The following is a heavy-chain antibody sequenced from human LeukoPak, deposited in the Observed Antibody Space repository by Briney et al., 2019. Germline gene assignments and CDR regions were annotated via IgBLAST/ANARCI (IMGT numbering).Heavy chain of an antibody. Sequence: SETLSLTCTVSGASTSAYYWSWIRQPPGKGLGWIGYTYSGGNANYNPSLKSRVTISIDTSENQFSLRLTSVTAADTAVYFCAHSKRGGGYYINAFAVWGQGTLVTISS. CDR1: GASTSAYY. CDR2: TYSGGNA. J-gene: IGHJ3*01. CDR3: AHSKRGGGYYINAFAV. V-gene: IGHV4-59*01. D-gene: IGHD1-26*01.